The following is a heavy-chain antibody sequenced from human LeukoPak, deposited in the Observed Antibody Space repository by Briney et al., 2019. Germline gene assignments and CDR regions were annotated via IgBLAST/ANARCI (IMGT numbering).Heavy chain of an antibody. Sequence: ASVKVSCKASGYTFTGYYMHWVRQAPGQGLEWMGWINPNSGGTNYAQKLQGRVTMTTDTSTSTAYMELRSLRSDDTAVYYCARDGSVEYDAFDIWGQGTMVTVSS. CDR1: GYTFTGYY. D-gene: IGHD3-3*01. CDR2: INPNSGGT. J-gene: IGHJ3*02. CDR3: ARDGSVEYDAFDI. V-gene: IGHV1-2*02.